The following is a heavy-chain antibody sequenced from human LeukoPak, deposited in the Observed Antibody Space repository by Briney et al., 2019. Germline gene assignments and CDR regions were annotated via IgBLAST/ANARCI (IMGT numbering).Heavy chain of an antibody. CDR1: EFTFNNYA. Sequence: GGSLRLSCAASEFTFNNYAMNWVRQAPGKGLEWVAVIRYDESNKNYADSVKGRFAISRDNSKNTLYLQMNSLRAEDTAVYYCAKEVLYCSGGSCYYFDYWGQGTLVTVSS. D-gene: IGHD2-15*01. CDR2: IRYDESNK. J-gene: IGHJ4*02. V-gene: IGHV3-30*02. CDR3: AKEVLYCSGGSCYYFDY.